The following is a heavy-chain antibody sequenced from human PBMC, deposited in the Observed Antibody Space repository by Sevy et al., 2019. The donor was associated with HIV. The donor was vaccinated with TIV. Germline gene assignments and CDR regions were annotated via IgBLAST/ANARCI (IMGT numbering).Heavy chain of an antibody. D-gene: IGHD6-6*01. Sequence: GGSLRLSCAASGFTFSSYAMSWVRQAPGKGLEWVSAISGSGGSTYYADSVKGRFTISRDNSKNTLYLQMNSLRAEDTAVYYCAKDPIAARRFFDYWGQRTLVTVSS. CDR3: AKDPIAARRFFDY. J-gene: IGHJ4*02. CDR1: GFTFSSYA. CDR2: ISGSGGST. V-gene: IGHV3-23*01.